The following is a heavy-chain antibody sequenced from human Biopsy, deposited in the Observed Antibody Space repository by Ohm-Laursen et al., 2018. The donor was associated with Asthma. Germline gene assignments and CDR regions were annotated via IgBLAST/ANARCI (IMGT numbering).Heavy chain of an antibody. J-gene: IGHJ4*02. CDR2: ISSFGTT. CDR1: GGTFNTYV. CDR3: ARKAGSCISRTCYSLDF. Sequence: GASVKVSCNSLGGTFNTYVIGWVRQAPGQGLEWIGGISSFGTTTYPQKFQDRVTITADDSTSTVYMELSSLRSEDTAVYYCARKAGSCISRTCYSLDFWGQGTLVTVSS. D-gene: IGHD2-2*01. V-gene: IGHV1-69*13.